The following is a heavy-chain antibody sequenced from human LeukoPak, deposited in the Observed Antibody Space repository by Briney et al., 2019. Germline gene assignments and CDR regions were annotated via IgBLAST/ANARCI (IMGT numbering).Heavy chain of an antibody. CDR2: ISGSGGST. V-gene: IGHV3-23*01. CDR1: GFTFSSDA. CDR3: AKVEILYYYDSSGPTNRYFDY. D-gene: IGHD3-22*01. J-gene: IGHJ4*02. Sequence: GGSLRLSCAASGFTFSSDAMSWVRQAPGKGLEWVSAISGSGGSTYYADSVKGRFTISRDNSKNTLYLQMNSLRAEDAAVYYCAKVEILYYYDSSGPTNRYFDYWGQGTLVTVSS.